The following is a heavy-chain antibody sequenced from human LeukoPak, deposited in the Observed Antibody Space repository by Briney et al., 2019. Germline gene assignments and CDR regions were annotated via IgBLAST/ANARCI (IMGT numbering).Heavy chain of an antibody. CDR1: GYTFTGYY. J-gene: IGHJ4*02. CDR2: SSAYNGNT. D-gene: IGHD2-15*01. V-gene: IGHV1-18*04. CDR3: ARGGRWVVAATYFDY. Sequence: ASVKVSCKASGYTFTGYYMHWVRQAPGQGLEWMGWSSAYNGNTNYAQKLQGRVTMTTDTSTSTAYMELRSLRSDDTAVYYCARGGRWVVAATYFDYWGQGTLVIVSS.